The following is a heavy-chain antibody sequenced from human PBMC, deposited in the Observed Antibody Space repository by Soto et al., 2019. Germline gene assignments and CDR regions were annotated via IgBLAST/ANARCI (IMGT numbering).Heavy chain of an antibody. CDR3: SLVQVAATLYYFQH. V-gene: IGHV3-49*03. CDR2: IRSKAYGGTT. J-gene: IGHJ1*01. D-gene: IGHD2-15*01. Sequence: GGSLRLSCTASGFTFGDYAMSWFRQAPGKGLEWVGFIRSKAYGGTTEYAASVKGRFTISRDDSKSIAYLQMNSLKTEDTAVYYCSLVQVAATLYYFQHWGQGTLVTVSS. CDR1: GFTFGDYA.